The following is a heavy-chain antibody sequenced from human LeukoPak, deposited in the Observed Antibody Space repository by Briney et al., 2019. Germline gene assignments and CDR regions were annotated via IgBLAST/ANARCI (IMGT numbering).Heavy chain of an antibody. CDR3: ARGPPPPRYCSGGSCCSPIVLVYYYGMDV. Sequence: GASVKVSCKASGGTFSSYAISRVRQAPGQGLEWMGGIIPIFGTANYAQKFQGRVTITADESTSTAYMELSSLRSEDTAVYYCARGPPPPRYCSGGSCCSPIVLVYYYGMDVWGKGTTVTVSS. D-gene: IGHD2-15*01. V-gene: IGHV1-69*01. CDR2: IIPIFGTA. CDR1: GGTFSSYA. J-gene: IGHJ6*04.